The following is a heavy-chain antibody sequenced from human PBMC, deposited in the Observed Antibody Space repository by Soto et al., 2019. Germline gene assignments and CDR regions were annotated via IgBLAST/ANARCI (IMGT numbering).Heavy chain of an antibody. J-gene: IGHJ6*02. CDR1: GCSISNSY. CDR2: IYSSGST. CDR3: ARHSPPFFYGSGPWDV. D-gene: IGHD3-10*01. Sequence: QVQLQESGPGLVRPSETLSLTCTVSGCSISNSYWSWIRQSPGKGLEWIGYIYSSGSTNYNPSLKSRVTISVDTSKNQFSLKLSSLIAADTAVYYCARHSPPFFYGSGPWDVWGQGTTVTVSS. V-gene: IGHV4-59*08.